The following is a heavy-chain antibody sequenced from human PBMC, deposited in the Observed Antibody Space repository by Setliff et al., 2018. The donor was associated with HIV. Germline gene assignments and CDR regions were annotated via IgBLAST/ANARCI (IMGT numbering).Heavy chain of an antibody. CDR2: ISGSGGST. CDR1: GFTFSSYA. J-gene: IGHJ4*02. CDR3: AKEGYCSGGSCYSPNAFCDY. D-gene: IGHD2-15*01. Sequence: GGSLRLSCAASGFTFSSYAMSWVRQAPGKGLEWVSAISGSGGSTYYADSVKGRFTISRDNSKNTLYLQMNSLRAEDTAVYYCAKEGYCSGGSCYSPNAFCDYWGQGTLVTVSS. V-gene: IGHV3-23*01.